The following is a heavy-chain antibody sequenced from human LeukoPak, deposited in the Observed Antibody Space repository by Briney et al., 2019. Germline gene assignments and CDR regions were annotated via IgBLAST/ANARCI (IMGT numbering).Heavy chain of an antibody. CDR3: ARASSGYYPGFDY. CDR2: IYYSGST. Sequence: SETLSLTCTVSGGSISSYYWSWIRQPPGKGLEWIGYIYYSGSTNYNPSLKSRVTISVDTSKNQFSLKLSSVTAADTAVYYCARASSGYYPGFDYWGQGTLVTVSS. V-gene: IGHV4-59*01. J-gene: IGHJ4*02. CDR1: GGSISSYY. D-gene: IGHD3-22*01.